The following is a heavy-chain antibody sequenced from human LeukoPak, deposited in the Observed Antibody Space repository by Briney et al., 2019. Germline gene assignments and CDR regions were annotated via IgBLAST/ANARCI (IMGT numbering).Heavy chain of an antibody. J-gene: IGHJ4*02. CDR2: INHSGST. Sequence: ETLSLTCTVSGGSISSYYWSWIRQPPGKGLEWIGEINHSGSTNYNPSLKSRVTVSVDTSKNQFSLKLSSVTAADTAVYYCARVADGYNYFDYWGQGTLVTVSS. D-gene: IGHD5-24*01. CDR1: GGSISSYY. V-gene: IGHV4-34*01. CDR3: ARVADGYNYFDY.